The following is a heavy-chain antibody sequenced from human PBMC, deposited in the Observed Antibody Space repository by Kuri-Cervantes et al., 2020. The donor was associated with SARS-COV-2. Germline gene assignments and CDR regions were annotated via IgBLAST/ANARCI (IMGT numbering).Heavy chain of an antibody. CDR1: GFTFSSYA. CDR2: IKQDGSEK. V-gene: IGHV3-7*01. D-gene: IGHD3-10*01. CDR3: ATRGDYNSGFFDN. J-gene: IGHJ4*02. Sequence: GGSLRLSCAASGFTFSSYAMSWVRQAPGKGLEWVANIKQDGSEKYYVDSVKGRLTISRDNAKNSLYLQMNSLRAEDTAVYYCATRGDYNSGFFDNWGQGTLVTVSS.